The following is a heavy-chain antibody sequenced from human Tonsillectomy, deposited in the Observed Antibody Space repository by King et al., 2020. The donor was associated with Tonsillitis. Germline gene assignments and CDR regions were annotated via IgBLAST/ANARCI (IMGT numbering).Heavy chain of an antibody. J-gene: IGHJ6*02. D-gene: IGHD6-19*01. CDR3: AREDIAVAGNYYGMDV. CDR2: INPNSGGT. CDR1: GYTFTGYY. Sequence: VQLVESGAEVKKPGASVKVSCKASGYTFTGYYMHWVRQAPGQGLEWMGWINPNSGGTNYAQKFQGRVTMTRDTSISTAYMELSRLRSDDTAVYYCAREDIAVAGNYYGMDVWGQGTTVTVSS. V-gene: IGHV1-2*02.